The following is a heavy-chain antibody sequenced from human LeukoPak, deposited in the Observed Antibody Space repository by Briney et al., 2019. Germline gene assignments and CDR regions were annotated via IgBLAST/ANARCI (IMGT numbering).Heavy chain of an antibody. J-gene: IGHJ5*02. V-gene: IGHV4-59*12. CDR2: IYHSGST. CDR3: ARGIAAAGTPATGWFDP. Sequence: SETLSLTCTVSGGSISSYYWSWIRQPPGKGLEWIGYIYHSGSTNYNPSLKSRVTISVDTSKNQFSLKLSSVTAADTAVYYCARGIAAAGTPATGWFDPWGQGTLVTVSS. D-gene: IGHD6-13*01. CDR1: GGSISSYY.